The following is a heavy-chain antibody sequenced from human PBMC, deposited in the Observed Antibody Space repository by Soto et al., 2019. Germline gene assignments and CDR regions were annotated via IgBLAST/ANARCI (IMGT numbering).Heavy chain of an antibody. V-gene: IGHV4-59*08. CDR3: ARMVWLGAVNYMDV. CDR2: IHYSGST. Sequence: SETLSLTCTVSGGSISSYYWSWIRQVPRKGLEWVGYIHYSGSTNFHPSLMSRVTMSVDMSANQFSLKMSSVTAADTAVYYCARMVWLGAVNYMDVWGKGITVTVSS. J-gene: IGHJ6*03. CDR1: GGSISSYY. D-gene: IGHD3-10*01.